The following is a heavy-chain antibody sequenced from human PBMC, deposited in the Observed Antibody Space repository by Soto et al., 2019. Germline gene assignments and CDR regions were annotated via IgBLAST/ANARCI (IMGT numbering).Heavy chain of an antibody. V-gene: IGHV3-23*01. Sequence: EVQLLESGGGLVQPGGSLRLSCVGSGFFFSSYTMTWVRQAPGKGLEWVSSFSATSENTYYADSVRGRFTISRDNSKNTLFLPMNSLTAEDTAMYYCAKARDQQWVRLPFDYWGQGILVIVSS. J-gene: IGHJ4*02. D-gene: IGHD6-19*01. CDR3: AKARDQQWVRLPFDY. CDR1: GFFFSSYT. CDR2: FSATSENT.